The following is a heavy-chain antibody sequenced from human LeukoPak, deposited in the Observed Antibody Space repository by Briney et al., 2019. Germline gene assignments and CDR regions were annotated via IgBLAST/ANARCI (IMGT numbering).Heavy chain of an antibody. CDR3: AKDVGYSSSDYLDY. CDR2: IGGSGGST. V-gene: IGHV3-23*01. J-gene: IGHJ4*02. Sequence: GGSLRLSCAASGFTFSSYATSWVRQAPGKGLEWVSAIGGSGGSTYYADSVKGRFTISRDNSKNTLYLQMNSLRAEDTAVYYCAKDVGYSSSDYLDYWGQGTLVTVFS. CDR1: GFTFSSYA. D-gene: IGHD6-6*01.